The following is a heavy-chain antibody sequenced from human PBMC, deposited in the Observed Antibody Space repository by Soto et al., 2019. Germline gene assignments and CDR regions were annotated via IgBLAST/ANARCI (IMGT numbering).Heavy chain of an antibody. V-gene: IGHV3-23*01. D-gene: IGHD2-15*01. CDR2: ISGSDGST. CDR3: AKDHVYCSGGSFYSSPPSPAFDI. Sequence: GGSLRLSCAASGFTFSSYAMSWVRQAPGKGKELVSAISGSDGSTYYADSVMGRFTISRDNSKNTLYLQMNSLRAEDTAVYYCAKDHVYCSGGSFYSSPPSPAFDIWGQATMVTVSS. CDR1: GFTFSSYA. J-gene: IGHJ3*02.